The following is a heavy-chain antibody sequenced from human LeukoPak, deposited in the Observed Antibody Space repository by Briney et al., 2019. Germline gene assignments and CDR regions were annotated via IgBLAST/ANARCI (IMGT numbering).Heavy chain of an antibody. CDR3: ARGRRGYSYGVFDY. CDR1: GGSFSGYY. J-gene: IGHJ4*02. V-gene: IGHV4-34*01. Sequence: SETLSLTCAVYGGSFSGYYWSWIRQPPGKGREWIGEINHSGSTNYNPSLKSRVTISVDTSKNQFSLKLSSVTAADTAVYYCARGRRGYSYGVFDYWGQGTLVTVSS. CDR2: INHSGST. D-gene: IGHD5-18*01.